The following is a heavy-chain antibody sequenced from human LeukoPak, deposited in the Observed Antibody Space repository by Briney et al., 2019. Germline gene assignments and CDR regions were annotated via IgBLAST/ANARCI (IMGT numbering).Heavy chain of an antibody. Sequence: MTSETLSLTCAVYGGSFSGYYWSWIRQPPGKGLEWIGEINHSGSTNYNPSLKSRVTISVDTSQNQFSLKMSSVTAADTAVYYCARYCSSTSLYYYSYMDVWGKGNTATVSS. CDR2: INHSGST. V-gene: IGHV4-34*01. CDR3: ARYCSSTSLYYYSYMDV. CDR1: GGSFSGYY. D-gene: IGHD2-2*01. J-gene: IGHJ6*03.